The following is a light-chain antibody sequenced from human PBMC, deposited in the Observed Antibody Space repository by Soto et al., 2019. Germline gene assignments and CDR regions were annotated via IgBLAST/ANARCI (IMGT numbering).Light chain of an antibody. V-gene: IGKV3-20*01. Sequence: ETVLTQSPGTLSLSPGERATLACRASQSVRSSYLAWFQQKPGQAPRLLIYGASTRAPGIPDRFSGSWSGTDFTLTISRLEPEDFAVYYCQQYGSSPFTFGPGTKVAIK. CDR1: QSVRSSY. CDR2: GAS. J-gene: IGKJ3*01. CDR3: QQYGSSPFT.